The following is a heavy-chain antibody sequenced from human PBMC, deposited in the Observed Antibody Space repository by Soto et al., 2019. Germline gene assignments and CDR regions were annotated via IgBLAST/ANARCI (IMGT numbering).Heavy chain of an antibody. J-gene: IGHJ2*01. CDR1: GFTFSSYW. Sequence: EVQLVESGGGLVQPGGSLRLSCAASGFTFSSYWMHWVRQAPGKGLVWVSRINSDGSSTSYADSVKGRFTISRDNAKNTRYLQMTSLRGEDTAVYDCARGGSLNWYFDLWGRGTLVTVSS. D-gene: IGHD1-26*01. CDR3: ARGGSLNWYFDL. CDR2: INSDGSST. V-gene: IGHV3-74*01.